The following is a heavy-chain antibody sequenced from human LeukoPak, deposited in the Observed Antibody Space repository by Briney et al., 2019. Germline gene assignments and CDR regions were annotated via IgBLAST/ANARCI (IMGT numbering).Heavy chain of an antibody. D-gene: IGHD3-10*01. CDR3: AVTGRLYYYGSGSYSHSHKFDY. CDR1: GGSFSGYY. J-gene: IGHJ4*02. CDR2: IYYSGST. Sequence: SETLSLTCAVYGGSFSGYYWGWIRQPPGKGLEWIGSIYYSGSTYYNPSLKSRVTISVDTSKNQFSLKLSSVTAADTAVYYCAVTGRLYYYGSGSYSHSHKFDYWGQGTLVTVSS. V-gene: IGHV4-34*01.